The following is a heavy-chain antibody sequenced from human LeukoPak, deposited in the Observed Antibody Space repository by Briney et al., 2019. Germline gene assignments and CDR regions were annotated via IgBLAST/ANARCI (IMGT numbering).Heavy chain of an antibody. J-gene: IGHJ3*02. CDR2: IVPGGATI. CDR3: ARGGYCTSGTCYRWNAFDI. V-gene: IGHV3-48*03. Sequence: GGSLRLSCAASGFTFRSCEMNWVRQAPGKGLEWVSYIVPGGATIYYPDSVKGRFTISRDDAKNSLSLQVNSLRAEDTAVYFCARGGYCTSGTCYRWNAFDIWGQGTMVTVSS. D-gene: IGHD2-15*01. CDR1: GFTFRSCE.